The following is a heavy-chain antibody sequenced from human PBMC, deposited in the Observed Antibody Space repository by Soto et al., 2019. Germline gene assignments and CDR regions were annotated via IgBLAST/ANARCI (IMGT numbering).Heavy chain of an antibody. Sequence: SETLSLTCTVSGGSISGYYWSWIRQPPGKGLEWIAYIYYSGSTNSNPSLKSRVTISVDTSKNHFSLKMSSVTAADTAVYYCAILGGFHQSLVSWGQGVLVTVSS. D-gene: IGHD2-15*01. V-gene: IGHV4-59*08. J-gene: IGHJ4*02. CDR1: GGSISGYY. CDR3: AILGGFHQSLVS. CDR2: IYYSGST.